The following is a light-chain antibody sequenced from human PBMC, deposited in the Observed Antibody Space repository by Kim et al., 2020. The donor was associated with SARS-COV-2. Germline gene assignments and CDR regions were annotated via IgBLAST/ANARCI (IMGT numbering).Light chain of an antibody. V-gene: IGLV2-14*03. CDR3: SSYTSSSTRV. Sequence: GQSITISCTGTSSDVGGYHYVSWYQQHPGKAPNLMIYDVSNRPSGVSNRFSGSKSGNTASLTISGLQAEDEADYYCSSYTSSSTRVFGGGTKVTVL. CDR2: DVS. J-gene: IGLJ2*01. CDR1: SSDVGGYHY.